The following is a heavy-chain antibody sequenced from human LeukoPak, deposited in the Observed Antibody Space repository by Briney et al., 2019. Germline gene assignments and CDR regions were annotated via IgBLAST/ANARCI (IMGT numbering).Heavy chain of an antibody. CDR3: ARLGAAAPYYVDY. Sequence: PSETLSLTCTVSGGSISNYYWSWIRQPAGKGLEWIGRIYTSGSTNYNPSLKSRLTMSVDTSKNQYSLKLSSVTATDTAVYYCARLGAAAPYYVDYWGQGTLVTVSS. D-gene: IGHD6-13*01. V-gene: IGHV4-4*07. CDR2: IYTSGST. CDR1: GGSISNYY. J-gene: IGHJ4*02.